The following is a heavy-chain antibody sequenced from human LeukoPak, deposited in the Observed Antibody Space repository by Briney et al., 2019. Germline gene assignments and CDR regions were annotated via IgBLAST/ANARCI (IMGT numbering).Heavy chain of an antibody. J-gene: IGHJ6*03. CDR3: AKVSGWSYYYYMDV. V-gene: IGHV3-23*01. CDR2: ICGSGGST. Sequence: PGGSLRLSCAASGFTFSSYAMSWVRQAPGKGLEWVSAICGSGGSTYYADSVKGRFTISRDNSKNTLYLQMNSLRAEDTAVYYCAKVSGWSYYYYMDVWGKGSTVTVSS. CDR1: GFTFSSYA. D-gene: IGHD6-19*01.